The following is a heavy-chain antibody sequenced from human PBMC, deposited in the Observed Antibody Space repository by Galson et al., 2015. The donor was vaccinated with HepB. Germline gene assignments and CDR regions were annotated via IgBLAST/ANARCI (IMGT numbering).Heavy chain of an antibody. J-gene: IGHJ4*02. CDR1: GFTFSSYS. CDR2: ISSSSSTI. V-gene: IGHV3-48*04. Sequence: SLRLSCAASGFTFSSYSMNWVRQAPGKGLEWVSYISSSSSTIYYADSVKGRFTISRDNAKNSLYLQMNSLRAEDTAVYYCARAGWIQLWAHFDYWGQGTLVTVSS. D-gene: IGHD5-18*01. CDR3: ARAGWIQLWAHFDY.